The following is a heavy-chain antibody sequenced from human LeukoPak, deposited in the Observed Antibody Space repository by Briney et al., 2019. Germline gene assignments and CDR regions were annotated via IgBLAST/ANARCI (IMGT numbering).Heavy chain of an antibody. CDR2: IFSSGPT. D-gene: IGHD3-10*01. CDR3: AISGLGFGESRGPAY. CDR1: GFNVSNNY. J-gene: IGHJ4*02. Sequence: GGSLRLSCAASGFNVSNNYMNWVRQAPGKGLEWVSVIFSSGPTYYADSVKGRFTISSDTSKNTLYLQMNSLRAEDTAVYYCAISGLGFGESRGPAYCGQGTLVTVSS. V-gene: IGHV3-53*01.